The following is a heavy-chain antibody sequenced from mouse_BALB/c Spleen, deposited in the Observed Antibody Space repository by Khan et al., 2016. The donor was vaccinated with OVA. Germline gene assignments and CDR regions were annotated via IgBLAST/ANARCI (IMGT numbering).Heavy chain of an antibody. D-gene: IGHD4-1*01. CDR2: IRSKSNNYAT. Sequence: EVQLVESGGGLVQPKGSLKLSCAASGFTFNTYAMNGVRQAPGKGLEWVARIRSKSNNYATYYADSVKDRFTISRDDSPSLLYLQMNNLNTEEPAMYYCGRGTDRFAYWGQGTLVTVSA. V-gene: IGHV10-1*02. J-gene: IGHJ3*01. CDR3: GRGTDRFAY. CDR1: GFTFNTYA.